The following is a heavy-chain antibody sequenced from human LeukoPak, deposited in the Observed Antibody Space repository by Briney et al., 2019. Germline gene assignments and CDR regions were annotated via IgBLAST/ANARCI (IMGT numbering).Heavy chain of an antibody. D-gene: IGHD6-13*01. CDR3: ARCGSSWYFDY. CDR1: GFTFSSYW. V-gene: IGHV3-7*01. CDR2: LNQDGSQT. J-gene: IGHJ4*02. Sequence: PGVSLRLSCAISGFTFSSYWMTWVRQAPGKGLEWVASLNQDGSQTYYVDSVKGRFTISRDNAKNSLYLQMSSLRVEDTAIYYCARCGSSWYFDYWGQGTLVTVSS.